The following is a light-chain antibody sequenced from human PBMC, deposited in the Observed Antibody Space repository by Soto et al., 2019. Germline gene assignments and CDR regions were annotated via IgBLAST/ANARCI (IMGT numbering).Light chain of an antibody. CDR2: SND. Sequence: QAVVTQPPSASGTPGQGVTISCSGSSSNIGTNTVNWYKQLPGTAPKLLIYSNDLRPSGVPDRFSGSKSGTSASLAISGLQYEDEADYYCEAWDDSRYGAVFGGGTKLTVL. CDR1: SSNIGTNT. CDR3: EAWDDSRYGAV. J-gene: IGLJ2*01. V-gene: IGLV1-44*01.